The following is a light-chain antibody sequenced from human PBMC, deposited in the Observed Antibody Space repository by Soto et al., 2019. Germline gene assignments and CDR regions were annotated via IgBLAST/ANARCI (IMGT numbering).Light chain of an antibody. Sequence: QSALTQPRSVSGSPGQSVAISCTGTSSDVGVYNYVSWYQQHPGKAPKLIIYDVGKRPSGVPDRFSGSKSGTTASLTISGLQTEDEADYFSCSYAGTYRVFGGGTKLTVL. CDR2: DVG. CDR3: CSYAGTYRV. V-gene: IGLV2-11*01. CDR1: SSDVGVYNY. J-gene: IGLJ2*01.